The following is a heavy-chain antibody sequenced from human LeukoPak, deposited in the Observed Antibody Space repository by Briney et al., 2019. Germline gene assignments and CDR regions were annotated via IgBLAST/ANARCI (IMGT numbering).Heavy chain of an antibody. J-gene: IGHJ4*02. Sequence: GGALRLSCAASGFTFSSYAMSWVRQAPGEGVEWVSAISGSGGSTYYADSVKGRFTISRDNSKNTLYLQMNSLRAEDTAVYYCAKDRRGGAPRDWGQGTLVTVSS. CDR2: ISGSGGST. CDR1: GFTFSSYA. CDR3: AKDRRGGAPRD. V-gene: IGHV3-23*01. D-gene: IGHD2-21*01.